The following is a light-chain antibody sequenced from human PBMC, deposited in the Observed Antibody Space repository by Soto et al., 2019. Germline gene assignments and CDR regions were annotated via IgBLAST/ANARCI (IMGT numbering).Light chain of an antibody. CDR3: QQYGTSFWT. CDR1: QSVSSSY. V-gene: IGKV3-20*01. J-gene: IGKJ1*01. CDR2: GAS. Sequence: EIVLTQSPGTLSLSPGERGTLSCRTSQSVSSSYLAWYQQKPGQAPRLLIYGASTRATGIPDRFSGSGSGTDFTLTISSLEPEDFAVYYCQQYGTSFWTFGQGTKVEIK.